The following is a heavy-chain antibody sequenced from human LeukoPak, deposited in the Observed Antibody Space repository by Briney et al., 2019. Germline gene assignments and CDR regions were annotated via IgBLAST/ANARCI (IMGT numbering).Heavy chain of an antibody. CDR1: GFTFSSYW. D-gene: IGHD1-26*01. Sequence: GGSLRLSCAASGFTFSSYWMSWVRQAPGKGLEWVSVIHSGGNTYYADSVKGRFTISRDYSKNTLYLQMNSLRAEDTAVYYCARVVGSHYAFDYWGQGTLVTVPS. J-gene: IGHJ4*02. V-gene: IGHV3-66*01. CDR2: IHSGGNT. CDR3: ARVVGSHYAFDY.